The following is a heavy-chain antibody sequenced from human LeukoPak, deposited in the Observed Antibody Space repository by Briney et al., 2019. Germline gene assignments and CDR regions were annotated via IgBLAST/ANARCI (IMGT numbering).Heavy chain of an antibody. Sequence: RASVKVSCKASGYTFAKYAIHWVRQAPGQRLEWMGWINAGNGDTRYSQKFQGRVTMTRNTSISTAYMELSSLRSEDTAVYYCARTPLLDYWGQGTLATVSS. CDR2: INAGNGDT. J-gene: IGHJ4*02. V-gene: IGHV1-3*01. CDR3: ARTPLLDY. CDR1: GYTFAKYA.